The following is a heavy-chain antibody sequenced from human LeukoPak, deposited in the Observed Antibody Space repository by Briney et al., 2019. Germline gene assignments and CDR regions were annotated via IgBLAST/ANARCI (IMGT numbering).Heavy chain of an antibody. D-gene: IGHD6-19*01. V-gene: IGHV4-59*12. Sequence: SETLSLTCTVSGGSIRGYYWSWIRQPPGTGLEWIGYIHHTGTTNYNPSLQSRVTMSVDTSKNQFSLKLSSVTAADTAVYYCASCIAVAGYKSDAFDIWGQGTMVTVSS. J-gene: IGHJ3*02. CDR3: ASCIAVAGYKSDAFDI. CDR1: GGSIRGYY. CDR2: IHHTGTT.